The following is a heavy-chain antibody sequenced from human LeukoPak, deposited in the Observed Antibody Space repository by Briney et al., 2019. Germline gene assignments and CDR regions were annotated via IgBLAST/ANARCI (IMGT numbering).Heavy chain of an antibody. J-gene: IGHJ4*02. CDR3: ARKQWLAHWDY. CDR2: IYHSGST. V-gene: IGHV4-38-2*02. CDR1: GYSISSGYY. D-gene: IGHD6-19*01. Sequence: PSETLSLTCTVSGYSISSGYYWGWIRQPPGKGLEWIGSIYHSGSTYYNPSLKSRVTISVDTSKNQFSLKLSSVTAADTAVYYCARKQWLAHWDYWGQGTLVTVSS.